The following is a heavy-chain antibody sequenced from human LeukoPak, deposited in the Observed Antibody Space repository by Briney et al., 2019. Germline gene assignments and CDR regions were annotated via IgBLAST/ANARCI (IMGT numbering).Heavy chain of an antibody. CDR2: IYTSGST. J-gene: IGHJ4*02. CDR3: ARDLSSTSNWEFDY. D-gene: IGHD7-27*01. V-gene: IGHV4-61*02. Sequence: SETLSLTCTVSGGSISSGSYYWSWIRQPAGKGLEWIGRIYTSGSTNYNPSLKSRVTISVDTSKNQFSLKLSSVTAADTAVYYCARDLSSTSNWEFDYWGQGTLVTVSS. CDR1: GGSISSGSYY.